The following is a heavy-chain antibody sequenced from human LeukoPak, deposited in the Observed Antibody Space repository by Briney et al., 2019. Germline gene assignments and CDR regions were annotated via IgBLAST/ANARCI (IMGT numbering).Heavy chain of an antibody. V-gene: IGHV4-34*01. D-gene: IGHD3-22*01. CDR3: ARPYRHYDSSGYYYGFDY. J-gene: IGHJ4*02. CDR1: GGSFSGYY. CDR2: INHSGST. Sequence: SETLSLTCAVYGGSFSGYYWSWIRQPPGKGLEWIGEINHSGSTNYNPSLKSRVTISVDTSKNQYSLKLSSVTAADTAVYYCARPYRHYDSSGYYYGFDYWGQGTLVTVSS.